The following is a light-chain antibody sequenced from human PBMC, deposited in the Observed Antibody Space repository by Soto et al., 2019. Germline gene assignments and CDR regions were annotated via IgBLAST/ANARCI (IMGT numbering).Light chain of an antibody. CDR3: GTWNNSLSAYV. CDR2: DNN. Sequence: QSVLTQPPSVSAAAGQKVTIPCSGSSAIIGTNRISLYQQLPSTAPKLLIYDNNKRPSGILPRFSGSKPGTSATLSITERETGDDADFYCGTWNNSLSAYVFGTGPKVTVL. CDR1: SAIIGTNR. J-gene: IGLJ1*01. V-gene: IGLV1-51*01.